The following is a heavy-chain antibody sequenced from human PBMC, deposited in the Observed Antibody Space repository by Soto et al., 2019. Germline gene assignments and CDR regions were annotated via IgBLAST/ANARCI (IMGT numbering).Heavy chain of an antibody. CDR3: ASPRDYCVTTSNCFIAFDI. J-gene: IGHJ3*02. V-gene: IGHV3-21*01. Sequence: AQLVESGGSLVKPGGSLRLSCAASGFSFGDYIMNWVRQAPGRGLEWVASISHSGSYIFYADSVKGRFTISRDNSRDSLCLQMNRLRVADTAIYYCASPRDYCVTTSNCFIAFDIWGQGTRVTVSS. D-gene: IGHD4-17*01. CDR2: ISHSGSYI. CDR1: GFSFGDYI.